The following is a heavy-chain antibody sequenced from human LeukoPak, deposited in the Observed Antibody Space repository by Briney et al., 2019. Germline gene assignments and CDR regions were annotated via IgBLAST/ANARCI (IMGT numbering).Heavy chain of an antibody. D-gene: IGHD6-13*01. CDR3: AHPTEYSSSWYGNWFDP. V-gene: IGHV3-23*01. J-gene: IGHJ5*02. Sequence: GGSLRLSCAASGFPFSDYGMYWVRQAPGKGLEWVSAISGSGGSTYYADSVKGRFTISRDNSKNTLYLQMNSLRAEDTAVYYCAHPTEYSSSWYGNWFDPWGQGTLVTVSS. CDR2: ISGSGGST. CDR1: GFPFSDYG.